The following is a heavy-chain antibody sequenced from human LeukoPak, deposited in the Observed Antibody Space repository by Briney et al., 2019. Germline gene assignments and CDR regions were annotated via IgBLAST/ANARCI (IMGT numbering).Heavy chain of an antibody. D-gene: IGHD5-12*01. J-gene: IGHJ4*02. CDR1: EFTFSSYS. Sequence: GGSLRLSCAASEFTFSSYSMNWVRQAPGKGLKWVSSISSSSSYIYYADSVKGRFTISRDNAKNSLYLQMNSLRAEDTAVYYCARDRSLWSGYDNWGQGTLVTVSS. CDR2: ISSSSSYI. V-gene: IGHV3-21*01. CDR3: ARDRSLWSGYDN.